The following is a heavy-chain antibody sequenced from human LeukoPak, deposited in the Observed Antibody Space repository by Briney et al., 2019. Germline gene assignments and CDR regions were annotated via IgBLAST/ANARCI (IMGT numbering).Heavy chain of an antibody. V-gene: IGHV1-46*01. J-gene: IGHJ4*02. CDR2: IKPSGGNT. CDR3: TKKGYNYAYFDY. D-gene: IGHD5-18*01. CDR1: GYSFTSYN. Sequence: ASVKVSCKTSGYSFTSYNLHWVRQAPGQRLEWMGIIKPSGGNTNYAQKFQGRVTMTRDTSISTAYMELSRLRSDDTAVYYCTKKGYNYAYFDYWGQGTLVTVSS.